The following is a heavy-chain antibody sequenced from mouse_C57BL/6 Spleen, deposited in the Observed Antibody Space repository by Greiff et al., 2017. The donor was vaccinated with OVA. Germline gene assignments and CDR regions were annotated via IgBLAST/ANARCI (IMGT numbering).Heavy chain of an antibody. CDR1: GYTFTSYW. CDR3: ARGGSNNWYFDV. V-gene: IGHV1-52*01. J-gene: IGHJ1*03. CDR2: IDPSDSDT. Sequence: QVQLKQPGAELVRPGSSVKLSCKASGYTFTSYWMHWVKQRPIQGLEWIGNIDPSDSDTHYNQKFKDKATLTVDKSSSTAYMQLSSLTSEDSAVYYCARGGSNNWYFDVWGTGTTVTVSS. D-gene: IGHD2-5*01.